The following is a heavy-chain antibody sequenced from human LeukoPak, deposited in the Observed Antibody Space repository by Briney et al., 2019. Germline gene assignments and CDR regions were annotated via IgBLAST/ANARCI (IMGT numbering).Heavy chain of an antibody. V-gene: IGHV4-34*01. Sequence: SETLSLTCAVYGGSFSGYYWSWIRQPPGKWLEWIGEINHSGSTNYNPSLKSRVTISVDTSKNQFSLKLSSVTAADTAVYYCARGADSSSWFWYNWFDPWGQGTLVTVSS. CDR1: GGSFSGYY. CDR2: INHSGST. J-gene: IGHJ5*02. CDR3: ARGADSSSWFWYNWFDP. D-gene: IGHD6-13*01.